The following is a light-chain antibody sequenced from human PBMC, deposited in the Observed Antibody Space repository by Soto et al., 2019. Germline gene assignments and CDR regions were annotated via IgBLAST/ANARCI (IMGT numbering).Light chain of an antibody. Sequence: DIQMTQSPSTLSGSVGDRVTITCRASQTISSWLAWYQQKPGKAPKLLIYKASTLKSGVPSRFSGSGSGTEFTLTISSLHPDDFANYYCQQYNSYSEAFGQGTKVELK. CDR1: QTISSW. CDR3: QQYNSYSEA. CDR2: KAS. J-gene: IGKJ1*01. V-gene: IGKV1-5*03.